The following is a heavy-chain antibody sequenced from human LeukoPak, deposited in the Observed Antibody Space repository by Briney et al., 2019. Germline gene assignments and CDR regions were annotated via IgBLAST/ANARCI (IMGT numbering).Heavy chain of an antibody. J-gene: IGHJ4*02. CDR1: GFTVSSNY. V-gene: IGHV3-53*01. CDR3: ARVGAAAGHYFDY. D-gene: IGHD6-13*01. CDR2: IYSGGIT. Sequence: PGGSLSLSRAASGFTVSSNYMSWVGQAPGKGLEWVSVIYSGGITYYADSVKGRFTISRDNSKNTLYLQMNSLRAEDTAVYYCARVGAAAGHYFDYWGQGDIVSVSS.